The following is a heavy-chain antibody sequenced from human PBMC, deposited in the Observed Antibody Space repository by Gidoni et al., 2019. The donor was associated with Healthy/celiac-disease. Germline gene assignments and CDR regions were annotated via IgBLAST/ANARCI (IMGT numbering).Heavy chain of an antibody. CDR2: IYHSGRT. CDR3: ARDQRELAPYYYGMDV. Sequence: QVQLQESGPGLAQPSETLSLTCAVSGYSLSSGYYWGWLRQPPGKGLEWIGSIYHSGRTYYNPSLKSRVTISVDTSKNQFSLKLSSVTAGDTAVYYCARDQRELAPYYYGMDVWGQGTTVTVSS. V-gene: IGHV4-38-2*02. CDR1: GYSLSSGYY. J-gene: IGHJ6*02. D-gene: IGHD1-26*01.